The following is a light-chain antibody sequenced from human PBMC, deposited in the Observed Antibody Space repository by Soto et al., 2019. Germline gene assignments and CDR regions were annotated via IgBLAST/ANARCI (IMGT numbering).Light chain of an antibody. V-gene: IGLV1-44*01. J-gene: IGLJ1*01. Sequence: QSVLTQPPSASGTPGQRVTISCSGSSSNIGRNTVNWYQQVPGTAPKLLIYNNNQRPSGVPDRFSGSKSGTSASLAIIGLQSEVEADYYCAAWDDGLNGSVFGAGTKLTVL. CDR1: SSNIGRNT. CDR2: NNN. CDR3: AAWDDGLNGSV.